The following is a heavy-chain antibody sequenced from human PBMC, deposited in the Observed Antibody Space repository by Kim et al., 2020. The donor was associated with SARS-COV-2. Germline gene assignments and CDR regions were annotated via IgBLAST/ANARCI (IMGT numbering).Heavy chain of an antibody. CDR1: GFTLSSYA. D-gene: IGHD3-10*01. Sequence: GGSLRLSCAASGFTLSSYAMSWVRQAPGKGLEWVSGISGSGGNTYYADSVKGRFTISRDNTKNTLDLQMNSLRAEDTAVYYCVRGPYYYGSGTPVRNGLDVWGQGTTVTVSS. J-gene: IGHJ6*02. CDR2: ISGSGGNT. CDR3: VRGPYYYGSGTPVRNGLDV. V-gene: IGHV3-23*01.